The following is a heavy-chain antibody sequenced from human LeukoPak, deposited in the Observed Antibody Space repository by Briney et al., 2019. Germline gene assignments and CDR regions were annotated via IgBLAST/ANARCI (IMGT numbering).Heavy chain of an antibody. Sequence: PGGSLRLSCAAYGFTFSNYGMHWVRQAPGKGLEWVADIWYDGSNKYYADSVKGRFTISRDNSKNTLYLQMNSLRAEDTAVYYCAKVMDDSSGYYYGAQYFQHWGQGTLVTVSS. CDR3: AKVMDDSSGYYYGAQYFQH. CDR1: GFTFSNYG. V-gene: IGHV3-30*02. J-gene: IGHJ1*01. D-gene: IGHD3-22*01. CDR2: IWYDGSNK.